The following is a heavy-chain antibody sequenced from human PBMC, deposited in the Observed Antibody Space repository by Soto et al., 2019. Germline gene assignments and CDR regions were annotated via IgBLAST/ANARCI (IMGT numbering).Heavy chain of an antibody. V-gene: IGHV1-69*01. CDR3: VLGTTSRYYYGMDV. J-gene: IGHJ6*02. CDR1: GGTFRNYA. CDR2: IIPVFGRK. Sequence: QVQLVQSGSDVKKPGSSVKVSCKASGGTFRNYAISWGRQAPGQGLEWMGGIIPVFGRKNYAQKFQGRVTITADESTSTAYMEVSSLSSEDTAVYYCVLGTTSRYYYGMDVWGRGTTVAVSS. D-gene: IGHD3-3*02.